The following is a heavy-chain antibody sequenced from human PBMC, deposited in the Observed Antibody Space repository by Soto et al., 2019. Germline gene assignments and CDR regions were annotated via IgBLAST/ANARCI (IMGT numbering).Heavy chain of an antibody. CDR2: IKQDGSEK. CDR1: GFTFSSYW. CDR3: ARDRDYDYIWGSYRYTGAFDI. V-gene: IGHV3-7*01. J-gene: IGHJ3*02. Sequence: PGGSLRLSCAASGFTFSSYWMSWVRKDPGKGLEWVANIKQDGSEKYYVDSVKGRFTISRDNAKNSLYLQMNSLRAEDTAVYYCARDRDYDYIWGSYRYTGAFDIWGQGTMVTVSS. D-gene: IGHD3-16*02.